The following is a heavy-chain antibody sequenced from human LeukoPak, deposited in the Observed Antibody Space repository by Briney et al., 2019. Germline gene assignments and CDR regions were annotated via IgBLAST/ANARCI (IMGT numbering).Heavy chain of an antibody. V-gene: IGHV1-24*01. Sequence: ASVTVSCTVSGYTLTELSMHWVRQAPGKGHEWMGGFDPEDGETIYAQKFQGRVTMTEDTSTDTAYMELSSLRSEDTAVYYCATVKDSSGYYYRSADYYYYGMDVWGQGTTVTVSS. J-gene: IGHJ6*02. CDR3: ATVKDSSGYYYRSADYYYYGMDV. CDR2: FDPEDGET. CDR1: GYTLTELS. D-gene: IGHD3-22*01.